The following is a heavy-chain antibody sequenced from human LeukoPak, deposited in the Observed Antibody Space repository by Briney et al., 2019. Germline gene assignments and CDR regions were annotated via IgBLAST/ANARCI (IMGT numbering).Heavy chain of an antibody. V-gene: IGHV4-4*07. CDR3: ARDSDYHASGHDY. CDR2: LHSSGTT. D-gene: IGHD3-10*01. CDR1: GDSISSYY. J-gene: IGHJ4*02. Sequence: PSETLSLTCTVSGDSISSYYWSWIRQSAGRGLEWIGRLHSSGTTNYNPYLESRVTMSVDTSKSQFSLMLSSVTAADTAIYYCARDSDYHASGHDYWGQGTLVTVSS.